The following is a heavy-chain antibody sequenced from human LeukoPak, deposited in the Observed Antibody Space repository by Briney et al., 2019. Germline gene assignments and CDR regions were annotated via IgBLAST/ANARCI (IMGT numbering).Heavy chain of an antibody. Sequence: GESLKISCKGSGYSFTMYWIGWVRQMPGKGLEWMGIIYPDDSDTRYSPSFQGQVTISADKSISTDYLQWSSLKASDTAMYYCARYYGGNSYGFDPWGQGTLVTVSS. CDR1: GYSFTMYW. V-gene: IGHV5-51*01. D-gene: IGHD4-23*01. CDR2: IYPDDSDT. CDR3: ARYYGGNSYGFDP. J-gene: IGHJ5*02.